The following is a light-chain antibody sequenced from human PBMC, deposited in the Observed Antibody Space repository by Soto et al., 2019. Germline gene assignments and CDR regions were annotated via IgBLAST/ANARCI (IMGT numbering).Light chain of an antibody. CDR3: LHSYNNPTT. CDR2: GAS. J-gene: IGKJ2*01. V-gene: IGKV1-39*01. CDR1: QSVSTY. Sequence: DIQMTQSPSSLSASVGDRVTITCRASQSVSTYLNWYQQKPGKAPNLLIYGASSLQSGVPSRFSGSGSGTEFTLTITSLPPGDFATYYCLHSYNNPTTFGQGTKVDLK.